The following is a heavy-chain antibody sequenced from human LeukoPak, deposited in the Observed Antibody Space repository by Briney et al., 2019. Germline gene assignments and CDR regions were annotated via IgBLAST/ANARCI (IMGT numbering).Heavy chain of an antibody. CDR3: ARDLLSAGNAFDI. D-gene: IGHD3-10*01. J-gene: IGHJ3*02. Sequence: PSETLSLTCTVSGGSISSYYWSWIRQPPGKGLEWIGYIYYSGSTNYNPSLKSRVTISVDTSKNQFSLKLSSVTAADTAVYYCARDLLSAGNAFDIWGQGTMVTVSS. CDR1: GGSISSYY. V-gene: IGHV4-59*01. CDR2: IYYSGST.